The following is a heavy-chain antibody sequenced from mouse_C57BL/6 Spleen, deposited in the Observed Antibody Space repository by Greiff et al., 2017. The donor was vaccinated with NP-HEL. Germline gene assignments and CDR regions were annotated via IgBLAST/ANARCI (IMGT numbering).Heavy chain of an antibody. D-gene: IGHD1-1*01. CDR2: IDPSDSYT. CDR1: GYTFTSYW. J-gene: IGHJ2*01. Sequence: QVQLQQPGAELVMPGASVKLSCKASGYTFTSYWMHWVKQRPGQGLEWIGEIDPSDSYTNYNQKFKGKSTLTVDKSSSTAYMQLSSLTSEDSAVYYCARSGSITGVVSFDYWGQGTTLTVSS. CDR3: ARSGSITGVVSFDY. V-gene: IGHV1-69*01.